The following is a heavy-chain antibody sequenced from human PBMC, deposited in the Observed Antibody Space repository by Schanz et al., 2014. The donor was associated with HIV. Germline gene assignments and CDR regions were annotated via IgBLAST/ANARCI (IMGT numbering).Heavy chain of an antibody. V-gene: IGHV3-23*01. CDR1: GFTFSDYA. Sequence: EVQLLESGGGLVQPGGSLRLSCAASGFTFSDYAMSWARQAPGKGLQWVSTINGDRTYYTGSVKGRFTISRDNSKNTLYRQMNSLRAEDTAMYFCARETGGSGWYTLDYWGQGTLIAVSS. CDR2: INGDRT. CDR3: ARETGGSGWYTLDY. J-gene: IGHJ4*02. D-gene: IGHD6-19*01.